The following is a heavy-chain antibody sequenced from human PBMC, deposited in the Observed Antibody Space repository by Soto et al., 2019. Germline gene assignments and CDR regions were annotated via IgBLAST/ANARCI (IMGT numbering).Heavy chain of an antibody. CDR3: ARTSENDYGDYVSWYFDL. Sequence: QVQLVQSGAEVKKPGASVKVSCKASGYTFTSYGISWVRQAPGQGLEWMGWISAYNGNTNYAQKLQGRVTMTTDTSTRTAYMELRSLRSDDTAVYYCARTSENDYGDYVSWYFDLWGRGTLVAVSS. CDR1: GYTFTSYG. CDR2: ISAYNGNT. D-gene: IGHD4-17*01. V-gene: IGHV1-18*01. J-gene: IGHJ2*01.